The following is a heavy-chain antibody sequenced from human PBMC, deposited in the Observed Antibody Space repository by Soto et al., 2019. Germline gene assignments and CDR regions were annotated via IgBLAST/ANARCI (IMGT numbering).Heavy chain of an antibody. CDR2: IYYTGTT. Sequence: SETLSVTCTVSGGSISAGDYYWNWIRQPPGKGLEWIGYIYYTGTTKYNPSLKSRATLSVGTSKNRFSLNLTSVTAADTAVYYCDRGDWFHPWGPGTMVTVSS. V-gene: IGHV4-30-4*01. CDR1: GGSISAGDYY. J-gene: IGHJ5*02. CDR3: DRGDWFHP.